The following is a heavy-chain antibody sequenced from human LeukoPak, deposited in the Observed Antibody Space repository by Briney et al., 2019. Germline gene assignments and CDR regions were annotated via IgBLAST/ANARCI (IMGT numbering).Heavy chain of an antibody. Sequence: SETLSLTCTVSGGSISSYYWSWIRQPPGKGLEWIGYIYYSGSTNYNPSLKSRVTISVDTSKNQFSLKLSSVTAADTAVYYCARGLGSGSYSGGDYWGQGTLVTVSS. J-gene: IGHJ4*02. CDR3: ARGLGSGSYSGGDY. D-gene: IGHD1-26*01. CDR2: IYYSGST. V-gene: IGHV4-59*01. CDR1: GGSISSYY.